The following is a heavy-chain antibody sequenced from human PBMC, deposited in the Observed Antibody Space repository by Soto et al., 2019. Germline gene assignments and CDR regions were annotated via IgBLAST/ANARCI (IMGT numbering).Heavy chain of an antibody. CDR2: ISSSSSYI. CDR1: GFTFSSYS. V-gene: IGHV3-21*01. D-gene: IGHD2-15*01. Sequence: PGGSLRLSCAASGFTFSSYSMNWVRQAPGKGLEWVSSISSSSSYIYYADSVKGRFTISRDNAKNSLYLQMNSLRAEDTAVYYCARIRILYYYGMDVWGQGTTVTVSS. CDR3: ARIRILYYYGMDV. J-gene: IGHJ6*02.